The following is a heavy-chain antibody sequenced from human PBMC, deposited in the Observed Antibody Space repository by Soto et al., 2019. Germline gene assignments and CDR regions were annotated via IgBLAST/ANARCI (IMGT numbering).Heavy chain of an antibody. CDR1: GFTFSSYG. CDR2: IWYDGSNK. CDR3: ARGSDFDY. Sequence: QVQLVESGGGVVQPGRSLRLSCAASGFTFSSYGMHWVRQAPGKGLEWVAVIWYDGSNKYYADSVKGRFTISRDNSKNTLYLQMNSLRDEDTAVYYCARGSDFDYWGQGTLVTVSS. J-gene: IGHJ4*02. V-gene: IGHV3-33*01.